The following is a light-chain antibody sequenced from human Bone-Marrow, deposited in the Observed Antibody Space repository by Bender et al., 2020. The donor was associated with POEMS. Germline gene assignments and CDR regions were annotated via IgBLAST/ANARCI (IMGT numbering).Light chain of an antibody. J-gene: IGLJ3*02. CDR1: SSNTGSGYD. CDR3: CAYGGGSTWF. V-gene: IGLV1-40*01. CDR2: GYN. Sequence: QSVLTPPPSVSGAPGQRVTISCTGSSSNTGSGYDINWYQHLPGTAPKLLIYGYNNRPSGVPDRFSGSKSGTSASLAIPGLQAEDEGDYYCCAYGGGSTWFFGGGTKVTVL.